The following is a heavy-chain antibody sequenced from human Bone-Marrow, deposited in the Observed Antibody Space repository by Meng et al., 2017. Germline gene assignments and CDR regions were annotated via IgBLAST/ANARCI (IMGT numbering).Heavy chain of an antibody. V-gene: IGHV4-30-2*01. D-gene: IGHD5-24*01. CDR1: GGSISSDNYP. CDR3: ARGDGYNRYFDY. CDR2: IYHSGTA. Sequence: QLQLQESGSGLVKPSQTLSLPCAVSGGSISSDNYPWSWIRQPPGKGLESIGYIYHSGTAYYNPSPESRVTISVDRSKSQFSLKLISVTAADTAVYYCARGDGYNRYFDYWGQGTLVTVSS. J-gene: IGHJ4*02.